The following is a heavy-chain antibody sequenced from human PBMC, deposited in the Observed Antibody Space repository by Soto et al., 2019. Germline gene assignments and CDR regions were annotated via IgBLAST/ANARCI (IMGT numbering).Heavy chain of an antibody. V-gene: IGHV1-8*01. CDR2: VNPNNGDS. J-gene: IGHJ4*02. CDR3: AKVSRKGSAIDFDY. D-gene: IGHD3-10*01. Sequence: QVQLVQSGAELKKPGASVKVSCKASGYTFSNYDMNWVRQATGQGPEWIGWVNPNNGDSGYAQKFQGRVTLPTDISTTTAYMELTSLRSEDTAIYHCAKVSRKGSAIDFDYWGQGTLITVSS. CDR1: GYTFSNYD.